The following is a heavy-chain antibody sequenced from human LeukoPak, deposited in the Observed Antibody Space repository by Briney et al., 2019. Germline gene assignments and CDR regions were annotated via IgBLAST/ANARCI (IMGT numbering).Heavy chain of an antibody. D-gene: IGHD3-22*01. CDR2: IYSGGST. CDR1: GFTVSSNY. Sequence: GESLKISCAASGFTVSSNYMSWVRQAPGKGLEWVSVIYSGGSTYYADSVKGRFTISRDNSKNTLYLQMNSLRAEDTAVYYCARDLSHDSSGYSDYWGQGTLVTVSS. V-gene: IGHV3-53*01. J-gene: IGHJ4*02. CDR3: ARDLSHDSSGYSDY.